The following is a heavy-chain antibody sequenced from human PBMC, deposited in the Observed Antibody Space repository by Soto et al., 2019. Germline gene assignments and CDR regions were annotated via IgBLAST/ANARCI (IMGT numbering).Heavy chain of an antibody. Sequence: GGSLRLSCAASGFTFSSYAMSWVRQAPGKGLEGGSAISGSGGSTYYADSVKGRFTISRDNSKNTLYLQMNSLRAEDTAVYYCAKGRITMIVVVISIDFDYWGQGTLVTVSS. CDR1: GFTFSSYA. CDR2: ISGSGGST. D-gene: IGHD3-22*01. V-gene: IGHV3-23*01. J-gene: IGHJ4*02. CDR3: AKGRITMIVVVISIDFDY.